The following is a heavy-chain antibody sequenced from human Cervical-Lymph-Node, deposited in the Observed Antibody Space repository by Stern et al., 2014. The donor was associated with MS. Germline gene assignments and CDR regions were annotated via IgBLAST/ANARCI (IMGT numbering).Heavy chain of an antibody. D-gene: IGHD5-18*01. CDR2: IIPIFGTA. CDR3: ARTSGYSYGSPRKNWFDP. J-gene: IGHJ5*02. CDR1: GGTFSSYA. Sequence: VQLEESGAEEKKPGSSVKVSCKAYGGTFSSYAISWVRQAPGQGLEWMGGIIPIFGTANYAQKFQGRVTIAADESTSTAYMELSSLRSEDTAVYYCARTSGYSYGSPRKNWFDPWGQGTLVTVSS. V-gene: IGHV1-69*01.